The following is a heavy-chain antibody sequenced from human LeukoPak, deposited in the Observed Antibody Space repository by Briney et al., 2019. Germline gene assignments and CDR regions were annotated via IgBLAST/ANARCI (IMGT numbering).Heavy chain of an antibody. CDR2: ISSSSSYI. CDR1: GFTFSSYS. D-gene: IGHD2-2*01. V-gene: IGHV3-21*01. Sequence: GGSLRLSCAASGFTFSSYSMNWVRQAPGKGLEWVSSISSSSSYIYYADSVKGRFTISRDNAKNSLYLQMNSLRAEDTAVYYCARDSVHQLLPADFDYWGQGTLVTVSS. CDR3: ARDSVHQLLPADFDY. J-gene: IGHJ4*02.